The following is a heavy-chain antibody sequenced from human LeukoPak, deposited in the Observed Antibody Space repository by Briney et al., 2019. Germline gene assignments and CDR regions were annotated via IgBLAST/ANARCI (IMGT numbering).Heavy chain of an antibody. D-gene: IGHD6-19*01. Sequence: VKVSCKASGGTFSSYAISWVRQAPGQGLEWMGGIIPIFGTANYAQKFQGRVTITADESTSTAYMELSSLRSEDTAVYYCASTIAVAGTRRYYFDYWGQGTLVTVSS. J-gene: IGHJ4*02. V-gene: IGHV1-69*13. CDR1: GGTFSSYA. CDR2: IIPIFGTA. CDR3: ASTIAVAGTRRYYFDY.